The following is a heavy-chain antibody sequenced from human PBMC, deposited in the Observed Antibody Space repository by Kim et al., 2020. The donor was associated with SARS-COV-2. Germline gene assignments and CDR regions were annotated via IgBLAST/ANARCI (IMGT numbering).Heavy chain of an antibody. CDR3: VKSIVGAPFDP. CDR2: K. Sequence: KSYADPWRGRFTISRDNYKNRLYLQMNSLRAEDTAVYYCVKSIVGAPFDPWGQGTLVTVSS. D-gene: IGHD1-26*01. J-gene: IGHJ5*02. V-gene: IGHV3-30*02.